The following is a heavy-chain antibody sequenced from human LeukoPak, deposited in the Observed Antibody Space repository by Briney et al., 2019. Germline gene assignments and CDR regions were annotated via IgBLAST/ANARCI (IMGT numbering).Heavy chain of an antibody. Sequence: GGSLRLSCETSGFNFADYAMHWVRQAPGKGLEYVSGINWKGDSIGYADSVKGRFTISRDNAKNSLYLQMNNLGVEDTALYYCAKDAYSGYGDFDYWGQGTLVTVSS. D-gene: IGHD4-17*01. J-gene: IGHJ4*02. CDR2: INWKGDSI. V-gene: IGHV3-9*01. CDR1: GFNFADYA. CDR3: AKDAYSGYGDFDY.